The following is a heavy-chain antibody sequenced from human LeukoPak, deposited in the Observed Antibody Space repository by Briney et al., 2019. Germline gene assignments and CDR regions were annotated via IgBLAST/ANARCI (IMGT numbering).Heavy chain of an antibody. CDR2: INSDGSST. D-gene: IGHD3-9*01. J-gene: IGHJ4*02. Sequence: GGSLRLSCAASGFTFSSYWMHWVRQAPGKGLVWVSRINSDGSSTSYADSVKGRFTISRDNAKNTLYLQMNSLRAEDTAVYYCARGAHLLRYFDWLSSFVYWGQGTLVTVSS. V-gene: IGHV3-74*01. CDR1: GFTFSSYW. CDR3: ARGAHLLRYFDWLSSFVY.